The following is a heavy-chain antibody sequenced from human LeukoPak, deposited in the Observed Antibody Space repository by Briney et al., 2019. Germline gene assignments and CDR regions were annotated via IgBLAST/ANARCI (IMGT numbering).Heavy chain of an antibody. CDR1: GFTFSSYW. D-gene: IGHD2-15*01. CDR3: AREIPFGGSRPYYYYGMDV. V-gene: IGHV3-74*01. J-gene: IGHJ6*02. CDR2: INSDGSST. Sequence: GGSLRLSCAAPGFTFSSYWMHWVRQAPGKGLVWVSRINSDGSSTSYADSVKGRFTISRDNAKNTLYLQMNSLRAEDTAVYYCAREIPFGGSRPYYYYGMDVWGQGTTVTVSS.